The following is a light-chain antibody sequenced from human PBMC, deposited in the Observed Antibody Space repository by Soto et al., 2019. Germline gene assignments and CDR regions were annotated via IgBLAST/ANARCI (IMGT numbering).Light chain of an antibody. J-gene: IGKJ1*01. V-gene: IGKV3-15*01. CDR1: QSVDIN. CDR2: GAY. CDR3: QQYRSWPRT. Sequence: EIVLTQYPAILAVSPGERFPLSCMASQSVDINLAWYQQKPGQAPRLLIYGAYTRATDMPGRFSGRGAGAEFTLTISSLQSEDFAVYYCQQYRSWPRTVGQGTQVDIK.